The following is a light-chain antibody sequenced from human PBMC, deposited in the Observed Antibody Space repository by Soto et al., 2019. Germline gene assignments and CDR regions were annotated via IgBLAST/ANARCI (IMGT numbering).Light chain of an antibody. J-gene: IGLJ3*02. V-gene: IGLV2-11*01. CDR2: DVT. CDR1: SSDVGNYNC. CDR3: CSCAETYTVM. Sequence: QSVLTQPRSVSGSPGQSVTISCTGTSSDVGNYNCVSWYQQHPGKAPKLMIYDVTERPSGVPDRFSGSKSGYTASLIISGLQAEDEADYYCCSCAETYTVMFGGGTKLTAL.